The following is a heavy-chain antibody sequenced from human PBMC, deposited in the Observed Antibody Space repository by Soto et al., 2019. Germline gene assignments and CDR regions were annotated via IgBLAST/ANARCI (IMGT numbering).Heavy chain of an antibody. CDR1: GFTFSSYA. Sequence: EVQLLESGGGLVQPGGSLRLSCAASGFTFSSYAMSWVRQAPGKGLEWVSAISGSGGSTYYADSVKGRFTISRDNSKNPLYLQMNSLRAEDTAVYYCAKKVYDSRIFDLWGRGTLVTVSS. V-gene: IGHV3-23*01. CDR3: AKKVYDSRIFDL. D-gene: IGHD3-22*01. J-gene: IGHJ2*01. CDR2: ISGSGGST.